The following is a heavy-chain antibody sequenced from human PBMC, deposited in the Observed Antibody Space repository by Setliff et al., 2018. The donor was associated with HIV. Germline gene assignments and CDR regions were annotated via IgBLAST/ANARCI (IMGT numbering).Heavy chain of an antibody. CDR1: GGSFNDYY. CDR2: IDHSGST. V-gene: IGHV4-34*01. CDR3: ARGLNYYGSGSYLPLGY. Sequence: SETLSLTCAVYGGSFNDYYWTWIRQPPGKGLEWIGEIDHSGSTKYHASLKSRVTISIDTSKNQISLKLSSVTAADTAVYYCARGLNYYGSGSYLPLGYWGQGTLVTGS. J-gene: IGHJ4*02. D-gene: IGHD3-10*01.